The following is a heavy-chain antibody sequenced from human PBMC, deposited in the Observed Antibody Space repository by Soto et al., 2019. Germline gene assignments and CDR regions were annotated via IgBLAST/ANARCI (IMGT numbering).Heavy chain of an antibody. Sequence: SETLSLTCTVSGGSISSSSYYWGWIRQPPGKGLEWIGYIYHGVSTDYNPSLKSRVTISVDTSKNLFSLRLCSVTAADTAVYYCARQDEEMATIYFTDYWGQGTLVTVSS. J-gene: IGHJ4*02. CDR1: GGSISSSSYY. CDR2: IYHGVST. D-gene: IGHD5-12*01. V-gene: IGHV4-39*01. CDR3: ARQDEEMATIYFTDY.